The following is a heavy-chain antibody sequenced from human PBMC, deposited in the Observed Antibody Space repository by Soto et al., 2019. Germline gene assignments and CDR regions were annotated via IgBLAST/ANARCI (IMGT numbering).Heavy chain of an antibody. Sequence: GGSLRLSCTASGFTFSTFAMNWVRQAPGKGLEWVSTISDSGGGPSYADSVKGRFAISRDNSKDTLYLQMNSLRAEDTAIYYCAKGRSTVWYRSLFDSWGQGSLVIVSS. V-gene: IGHV3-23*01. CDR3: AKGRSTVWYRSLFDS. CDR2: ISDSGGGP. D-gene: IGHD6-19*01. CDR1: GFTFSTFA. J-gene: IGHJ4*02.